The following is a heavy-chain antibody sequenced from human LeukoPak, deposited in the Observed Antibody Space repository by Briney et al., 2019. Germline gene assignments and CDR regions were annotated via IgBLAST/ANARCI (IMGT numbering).Heavy chain of an antibody. D-gene: IGHD1-7*01. J-gene: IGHJ4*02. CDR3: ARDGELYGTTPLPKFDY. Sequence: GGSLRLSCAASGFTFSSYWMHWVRQAPGKGLVWVSRINSDGSSTTYADSVKGRFTISRDNAKNTLYLQMNSLRAEDTAVYYCARDGELYGTTPLPKFDYWGQGTLVTVSS. V-gene: IGHV3-74*01. CDR1: GFTFSSYW. CDR2: INSDGSST.